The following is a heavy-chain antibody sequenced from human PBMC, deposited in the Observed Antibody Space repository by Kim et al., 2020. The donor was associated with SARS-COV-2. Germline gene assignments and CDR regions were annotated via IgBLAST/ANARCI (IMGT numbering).Heavy chain of an antibody. Sequence: GGSLRLSCAASRFTFRNSAMSWVRQAPGKGLEWVSGIFCSGSGTYYADSVKGRFTISRDNSKNTLFLEMNNLRAEDTAVYYCAGHLHITRVTFYWYFVLWGRGTLVTLSS. D-gene: IGHD3-16*01. V-gene: IGHV3-23*01. CDR3: AGHLHITRVTFYWYFVL. CDR2: IFCSGSGT. CDR1: RFTFRNSA. J-gene: IGHJ2*01.